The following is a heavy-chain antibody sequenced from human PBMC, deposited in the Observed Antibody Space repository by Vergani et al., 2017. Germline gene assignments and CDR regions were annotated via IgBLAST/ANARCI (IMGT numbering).Heavy chain of an antibody. Sequence: QVQLQESGPGLVTPSETLSLTCTVSGYSISSGYYWGWIRQPPGKGLEWIGSIYHSGSTYYNPSLKSRVTISVDTSKNQFSLKLSSVTAADTAVYYCARDSGLSLYYFDYWGQGTLVTVSS. CDR3: ARDSGLSLYYFDY. D-gene: IGHD6-25*01. CDR1: GYSISSGYY. V-gene: IGHV4-38-2*02. J-gene: IGHJ4*02. CDR2: IYHSGST.